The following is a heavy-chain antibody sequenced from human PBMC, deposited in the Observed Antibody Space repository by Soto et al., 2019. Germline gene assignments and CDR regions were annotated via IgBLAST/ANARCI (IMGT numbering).Heavy chain of an antibody. CDR2: IIPIFGTA. J-gene: IGHJ6*02. Sequence: QVQLVQSGAEVKKPGSSVKVSCKASGGTFSSYAISWVRQAPGQGLEWMGGIIPIFGTANYAQKFQGRVTMTADESTSTAYMELSSLRSEDTAVYYCARDECSGGSCYSSYYYYGMDVWGQGTTVTVSS. D-gene: IGHD2-15*01. CDR3: ARDECSGGSCYSSYYYYGMDV. CDR1: GGTFSSYA. V-gene: IGHV1-69*12.